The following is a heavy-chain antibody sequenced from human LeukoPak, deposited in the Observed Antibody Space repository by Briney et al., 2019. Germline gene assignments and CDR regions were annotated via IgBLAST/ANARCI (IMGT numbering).Heavy chain of an antibody. CDR1: GFTFSSYA. V-gene: IGHV3-23*01. CDR2: ISGSGGST. D-gene: IGHD3-10*01. CDR3: ANRITMVRGVIEY. J-gene: IGHJ4*02. Sequence: GGSLRLSCAASGFTFSSYAMSWVRQAPGKGLEWVSAISGSGGSTYYADSVKGRFTISTDNSTNTLYLQMNSLRADDTAVYYCANRITMVRGVIEYWGQGTLVTVSS.